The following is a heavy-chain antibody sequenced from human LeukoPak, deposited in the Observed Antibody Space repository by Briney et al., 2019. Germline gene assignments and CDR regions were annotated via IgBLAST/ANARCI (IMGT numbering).Heavy chain of an antibody. Sequence: GGSLRLSCAASGFTFSSYWMHWVRQAPGKGLVWVSRIKSDGSSTSYADSVKGRFTISRDNAKNSLYLQMNSLRAEDTAVYYCASIGSSWFWVYWGQGTLVTVSS. CDR3: ASIGSSWFWVY. D-gene: IGHD6-13*01. CDR2: IKSDGSST. CDR1: GFTFSSYW. V-gene: IGHV3-74*01. J-gene: IGHJ4*02.